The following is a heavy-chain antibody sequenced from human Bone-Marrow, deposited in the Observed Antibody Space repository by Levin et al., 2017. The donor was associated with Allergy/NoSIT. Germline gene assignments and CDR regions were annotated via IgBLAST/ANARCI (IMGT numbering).Heavy chain of an antibody. Sequence: GESLKISCAASGFTFSSYAMHWVRQAPGKGLEWVAVISYDGSNKYYADSVKGRFTISRDNSKNTLYLQMNSLRAEDTAVYYCAIPGSDSSSWYYFDYWGQGTLVTVSS. V-gene: IGHV3-30*04. J-gene: IGHJ4*02. D-gene: IGHD6-13*01. CDR1: GFTFSSYA. CDR3: AIPGSDSSSWYYFDY. CDR2: ISYDGSNK.